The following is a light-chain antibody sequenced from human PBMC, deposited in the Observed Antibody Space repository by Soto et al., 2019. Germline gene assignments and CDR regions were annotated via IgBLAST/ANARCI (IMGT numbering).Light chain of an antibody. Sequence: DIQMTQSPSSVSASVGDRVTISCRASQDISNWLAWYQQKPGEAPKFLIYAASNLQSGVPSKFSFSGSGTDFTLTISSLQPEDFAVYYCQQARRFPITFGQGTRLEIK. V-gene: IGKV1-12*01. CDR3: QQARRFPIT. CDR1: QDISNW. CDR2: AAS. J-gene: IGKJ5*01.